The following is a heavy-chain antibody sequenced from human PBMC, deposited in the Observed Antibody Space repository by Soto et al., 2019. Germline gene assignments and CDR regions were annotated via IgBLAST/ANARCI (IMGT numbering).Heavy chain of an antibody. CDR1: GGTFSSYA. CDR3: ARDLDYGGNSSLLGDY. J-gene: IGHJ4*02. V-gene: IGHV1-69*01. CDR2: IIPIFGTA. D-gene: IGHD4-17*01. Sequence: QVQLVQSGAEVKKPGSSVKVSCKASGGTFSSYAISCVRQAPGQGLEWMGGIIPIFGTANYAQKFQGRVTITADESTSTASMELSSLRSEDTAVYYCARDLDYGGNSSLLGDYWGQGTLVTVSS.